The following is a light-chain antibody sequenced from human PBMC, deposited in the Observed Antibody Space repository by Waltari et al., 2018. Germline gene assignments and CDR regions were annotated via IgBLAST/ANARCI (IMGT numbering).Light chain of an antibody. CDR1: QSVNNY. Sequence: EIVLTQSPATLSLSPGERVTLPCRASQSVNNYLAWYQHKPGQAPRLLIYDASNRATGIPARFSGSQSGTDFSLTISSLEPEDLAVYYCQQRGSWPITFGGGTKVEIK. J-gene: IGKJ4*01. CDR3: QQRGSWPIT. CDR2: DAS. V-gene: IGKV3-11*01.